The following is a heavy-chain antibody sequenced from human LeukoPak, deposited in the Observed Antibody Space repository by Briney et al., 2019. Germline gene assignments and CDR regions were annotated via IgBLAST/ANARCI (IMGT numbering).Heavy chain of an antibody. Sequence: GSLKLSCAASGFTFSSFDMHWVRQATGKGLEWVSAITAGATYYSGSVKDRFTISRENAKNPLYLQMNSLRAGDTAVYYCARDHPYYGIDVWGQGTTVSVSS. V-gene: IGHV3-13*01. J-gene: IGHJ6*02. CDR3: ARDHPYYGIDV. CDR1: GFTFSSFD. CDR2: ITAGAT.